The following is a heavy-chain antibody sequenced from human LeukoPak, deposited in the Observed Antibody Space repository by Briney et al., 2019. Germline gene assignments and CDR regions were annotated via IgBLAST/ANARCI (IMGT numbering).Heavy chain of an antibody. CDR2: IYTSGST. J-gene: IGHJ3*02. V-gene: IGHV4-61*02. CDR1: GGSISSGSYY. CDR3: ARDSAYYDILTGYSFAFDI. D-gene: IGHD3-9*01. Sequence: SQTLSLTRTVSGGSISSGSYYWSWIRQPAGKGLERIGRIYTSGSTNYNPSLKSRVTISVDTSKNQFSLKLSSVTAADTAVYYCARDSAYYDILTGYSFAFDIWGQGTMVTVSS.